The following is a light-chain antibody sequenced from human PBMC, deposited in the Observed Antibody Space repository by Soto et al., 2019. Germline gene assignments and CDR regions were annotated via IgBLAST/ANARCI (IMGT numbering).Light chain of an antibody. Sequence: EIVLTQSPATLSLSPWQRATLSPSPRQTVSTYLSWYQHKPGQAPRLLIYAVSNRATGIQARFSGSGSGTDFTLTISSLEPEDSAVYYCQQRYNWLTLGRGTKVDIK. J-gene: IGKJ4*01. CDR1: QTVSTY. CDR3: QQRYNWLT. V-gene: IGKV3-11*01. CDR2: AVS.